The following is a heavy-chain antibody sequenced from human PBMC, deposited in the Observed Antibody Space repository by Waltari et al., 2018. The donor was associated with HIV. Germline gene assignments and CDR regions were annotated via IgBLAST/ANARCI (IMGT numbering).Heavy chain of an antibody. CDR3: ARAGRSFSSRPKTFDI. Sequence: QLQLWESGPGLVGASEALSLTCFVSGGSITSTNNYWGWIRQPPGEGLEWFGSIYYTGGACYGPALKSRVTISVDTSKNQFSLKLSCVTATDAAVYFCARAGRSFSSRPKTFDIWGPGTMVTVSS. J-gene: IGHJ3*02. CDR1: GGSITSTNNY. V-gene: IGHV4-39*01. CDR2: IYYTGGA. D-gene: IGHD3-10*01.